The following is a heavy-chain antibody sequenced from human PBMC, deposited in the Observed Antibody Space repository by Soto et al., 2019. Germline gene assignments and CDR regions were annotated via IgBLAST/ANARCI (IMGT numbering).Heavy chain of an antibody. D-gene: IGHD2-2*01. CDR2: IYYSGST. CDR1: GGSSSGYY. Sequence: SETLSLTCAVYGGSSSGYYCSWIRQPPGKGLEWIGYIYYSGSTYYNPSLKSRVTISVDTSKNQFSLKLSSVTAADTAVYYCFSLMDCSSTSSLPFHYSDP. J-gene: IGHJ5*02. V-gene: IGHV4-59*06. CDR3: FSLMDCSSTSSLPFHYSDP.